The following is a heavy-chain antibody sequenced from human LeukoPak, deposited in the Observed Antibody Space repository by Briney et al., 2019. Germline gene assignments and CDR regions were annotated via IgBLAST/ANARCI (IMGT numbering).Heavy chain of an antibody. CDR2: ISSSSYI. D-gene: IGHD1-26*01. J-gene: IGHJ4*02. CDR1: GFTFSSYS. V-gene: IGHV3-21*01. Sequence: GGSLRLSCAASGFTFSSYSMNWVRQAPGKGLEWVSSISSSSYIYYADSVKGRFTISRDNAKNSLYLQMNSLRAEDTAVYYCARDKGATWFSYWGQGTLVTVSS. CDR3: ARDKGATWFSY.